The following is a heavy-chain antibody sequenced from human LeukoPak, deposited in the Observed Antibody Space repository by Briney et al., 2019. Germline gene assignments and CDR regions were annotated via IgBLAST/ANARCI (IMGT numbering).Heavy chain of an antibody. V-gene: IGHV1-3*01. J-gene: IGHJ4*02. CDR3: ASGLSVAGLDY. CDR2: INAGNGNT. Sequence: ASVKVSCKASGYTFTRYAINWLRQAPGQGLEWMGWINAGNGNTKYSQKFQGRVTITRDTSASTAYMELSSLRSEDTAVYYCASGLSVAGLDYWGQGTLVTVSS. CDR1: GYTFTRYA. D-gene: IGHD6-19*01.